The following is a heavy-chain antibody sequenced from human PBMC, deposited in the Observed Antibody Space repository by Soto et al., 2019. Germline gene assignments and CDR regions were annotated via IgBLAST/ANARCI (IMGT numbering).Heavy chain of an antibody. Sequence: PGESLKISCNGSGYSFTIYWIGWVRQMPGKGLEWMGIIYPGDSDTRYSPSFQGQVTISADKSISTAYLQWSSLKASDTAMYYCARLYYYDSSGSSYYYGMDVWGQGTTVTVSS. CDR3: ARLYYYDSSGSSYYYGMDV. CDR1: GYSFTIYW. V-gene: IGHV5-51*01. D-gene: IGHD3-22*01. CDR2: IYPGDSDT. J-gene: IGHJ6*02.